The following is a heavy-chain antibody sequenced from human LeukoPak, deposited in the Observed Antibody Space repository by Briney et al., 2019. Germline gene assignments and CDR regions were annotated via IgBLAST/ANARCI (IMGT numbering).Heavy chain of an antibody. J-gene: IGHJ4*02. Sequence: ASVKVSCKASGYTFTGYYMHWVRQAPGQGLEWMGRINPNSGGTNYAQKFQGRVTMTRGTSISTDYMELSRLRSDDTAVYYCARPDYYDSSGYYVDNYWGQGTLVTVSS. CDR2: INPNSGGT. CDR1: GYTFTGYY. D-gene: IGHD3-22*01. CDR3: ARPDYYDSSGYYVDNY. V-gene: IGHV1-2*06.